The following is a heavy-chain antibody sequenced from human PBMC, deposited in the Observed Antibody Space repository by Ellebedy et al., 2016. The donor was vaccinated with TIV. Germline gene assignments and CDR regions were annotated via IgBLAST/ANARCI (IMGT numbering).Heavy chain of an antibody. V-gene: IGHV4-39*02. CDR1: GGSIRSSSYY. D-gene: IGHD3-10*01. CDR2: IYYSGST. J-gene: IGHJ4*02. CDR3: ARGGRITMNRGGAFDY. Sequence: MPSETLSLTCTVSGGSIRSSSYYWGWIRQPPGTGLEWIGSIYYSGSTYYNPSLESRVTISGDTSRNQFSLKVTSVTAADTAVYYCARGGRITMNRGGAFDYWGQGTLVPVSS.